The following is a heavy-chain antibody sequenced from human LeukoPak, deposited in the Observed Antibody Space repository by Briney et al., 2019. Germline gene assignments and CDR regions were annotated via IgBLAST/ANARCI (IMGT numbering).Heavy chain of an antibody. CDR2: IYYSGST. CDR3: ARGSYYYDSSGYSETGEID. D-gene: IGHD3-22*01. J-gene: IGHJ4*02. V-gene: IGHV4-59*01. CDR1: GGSISSYY. Sequence: SETLSLTCTVSGGSISSYYWSWIRQPPGKGLEWIGYIYYSGSTNYNPSLKSRVTISVDTSKNQFSLKLSSVTAADTAVYYCARGSYYYDSSGYSETGEIDWSQGTLVTVSS.